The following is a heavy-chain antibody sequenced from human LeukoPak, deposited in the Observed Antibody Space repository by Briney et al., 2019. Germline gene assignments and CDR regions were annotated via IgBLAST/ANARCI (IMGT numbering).Heavy chain of an antibody. CDR1: GGSIRSYY. Sequence: SETLSLTCTVSGGSIRSYYWSWIRQPPGQGLEWIGYIYYSGSTYYDPSLKSRVMISVDASKNQFSLKLSSVTAADTAVYYCARLGIDYDILTGYIPDAFDIWAKGQWSPSLQ. D-gene: IGHD3-9*01. J-gene: IGHJ3*02. CDR3: ARLGIDYDILTGYIPDAFDI. V-gene: IGHV4-59*08. CDR2: IYYSGST.